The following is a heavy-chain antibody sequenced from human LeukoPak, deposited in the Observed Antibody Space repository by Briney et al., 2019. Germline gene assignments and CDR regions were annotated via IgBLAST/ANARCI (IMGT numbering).Heavy chain of an antibody. Sequence: SGGSLRLSCAASGFTFSSYVMHWVRQAPGKGLEWVAIISYDGSNEYYADSVKGRFTISRDNSKNTLYLQMNSLRAEDTAVYYCAKDRSSWYPDYWGQGTLVTVSS. CDR1: GFTFSSYV. CDR3: AKDRSSWYPDY. J-gene: IGHJ4*02. V-gene: IGHV3-30*04. CDR2: ISYDGSNE. D-gene: IGHD6-13*01.